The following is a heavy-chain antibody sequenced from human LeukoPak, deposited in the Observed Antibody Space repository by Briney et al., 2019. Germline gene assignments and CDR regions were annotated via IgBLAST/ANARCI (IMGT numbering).Heavy chain of an antibody. Sequence: SETLSLTCTVSGGSISSRGYYWGWIRQPPGKGLEWIGSMYYSGSTYYNPSLKSRVTISVDTSKNHFSLKLRSVTAADTAVYYCARGLGGWLQFYYFDYWGQGTLVTVSS. CDR2: MYYSGST. V-gene: IGHV4-39*07. J-gene: IGHJ4*02. CDR1: GGSISSRGYY. D-gene: IGHD5-24*01. CDR3: ARGLGGWLQFYYFDY.